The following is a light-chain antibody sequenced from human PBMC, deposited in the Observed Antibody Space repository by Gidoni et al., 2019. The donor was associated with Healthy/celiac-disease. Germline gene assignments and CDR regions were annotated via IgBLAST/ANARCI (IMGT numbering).Light chain of an antibody. CDR1: QSVSSSY. CDR2: GAS. J-gene: IGKJ4*01. Sequence: EIVLTQSPGTLSLSPGERANLSCRSSQSVSSSYLAWYQQTHGTAPRLLIYGASSCATVIPDMFSGSASRTDFILTISILAHEYFAVYYWQQYGSSPFTVXGXTKVEIK. V-gene: IGKV3-20*01. CDR3: QQYGSSPFT.